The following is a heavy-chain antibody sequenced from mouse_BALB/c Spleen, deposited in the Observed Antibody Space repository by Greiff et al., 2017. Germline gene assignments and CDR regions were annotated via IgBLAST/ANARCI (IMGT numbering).Heavy chain of an antibody. D-gene: IGHD1-1*01. CDR3: ARRNYGSSYDYFDY. J-gene: IGHJ2*01. Sequence: EVQRVESGGGLVKPGGSLKLSCAASGFTFSSYVMSWVRQTPAKRLEWVASISSGGSTYYPDSVKGRFTISRDNARNILYLQMSSLRSEDTAMYYYARRNYGSSYDYFDYWGQGTTLTVSS. V-gene: IGHV5-6-5*01. CDR1: GFTFSSYV. CDR2: ISSGGST.